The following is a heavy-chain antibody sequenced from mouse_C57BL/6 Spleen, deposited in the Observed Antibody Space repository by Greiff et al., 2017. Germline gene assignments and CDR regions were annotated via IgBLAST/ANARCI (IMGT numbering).Heavy chain of an antibody. CDR3: SRGSTVVAYYEAMDY. D-gene: IGHD1-1*01. J-gene: IGHJ4*01. CDR1: GYTFTVYY. Sequence: EVQVVESEPELVKPGASVKMSCKASGYTFTVYYMTWVKQSHGKSLEWIGYIYPNIGGHGYNKKLTGKDTLPVAKSSSTAYIVHLSLTSEDSAVFYCSRGSTVVAYYEAMDYWGQGTTVTVSS. V-gene: IGHV1-34*01. CDR2: IYPNIGGH.